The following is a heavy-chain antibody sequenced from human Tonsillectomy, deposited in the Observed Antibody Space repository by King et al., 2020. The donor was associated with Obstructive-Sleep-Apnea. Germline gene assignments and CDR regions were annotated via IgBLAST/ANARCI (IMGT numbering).Heavy chain of an antibody. CDR1: GFTFSDYY. CDR2: ISSSSSYT. V-gene: IGHV3-11*06. Sequence: VQLVESGGGLVKPGGSLRLSCAASGFTFSDYYMSWIRQAPGKGLEWVSYISSSSSYTNYADSVKGRFTISRDNAKNSLYLQINSLRAEDTAVYYCARGRNRGSSSYDYWGQGTLVTVSS. J-gene: IGHJ4*02. CDR3: ARGRNRGSSSYDY. D-gene: IGHD6-6*01.